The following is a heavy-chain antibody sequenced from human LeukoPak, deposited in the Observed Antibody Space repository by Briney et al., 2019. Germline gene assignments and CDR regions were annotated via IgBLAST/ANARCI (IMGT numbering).Heavy chain of an antibody. CDR1: GYTFTDYY. J-gene: IGHJ6*03. V-gene: IGHV1-2*02. CDR2: INPHSGGT. Sequence: GASVKVSCKASGYTFTDYYMHWVRQSPGQGLEWMGWINPHSGGTNYAQKFQGRVTMTRDTSISTAYMELSRLRSDDTAVYYCAREGSDYGSGSYYNVPRYYYMDVWGKGTTVTVSS. D-gene: IGHD3-10*01. CDR3: AREGSDYGSGSYYNVPRYYYMDV.